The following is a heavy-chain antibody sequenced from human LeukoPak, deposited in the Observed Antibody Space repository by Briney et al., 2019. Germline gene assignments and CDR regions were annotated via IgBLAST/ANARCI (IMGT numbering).Heavy chain of an antibody. V-gene: IGHV3-11*06. Sequence: GGSPRLSCAASGFTFSDYYMSWIRQAPGKGLEWVSYISSSSSYTNYADSVKGRFTISRDNAKNSLYLQMNSLRAEDTAVYYCARNRDGYLPFDYWGQGTLVTVSS. CDR3: ARNRDGYLPFDY. CDR1: GFTFSDYY. D-gene: IGHD5-24*01. CDR2: ISSSSSYT. J-gene: IGHJ4*02.